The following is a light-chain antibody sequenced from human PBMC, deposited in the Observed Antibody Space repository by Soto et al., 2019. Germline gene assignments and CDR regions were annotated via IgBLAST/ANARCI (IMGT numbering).Light chain of an antibody. CDR3: QTWGTGIVV. J-gene: IGLJ2*01. Sequence: QPVLTQSPSASASLGASVKLTCTLSSGHSNYAIAWHQQQPEKGPRYLMKLNSDGSHSKGDGIPYRFSGSSSGAERYLTISSLQSEDEADYYCQTWGTGIVVFGGGTQLTVL. V-gene: IGLV4-69*01. CDR2: LNSDGSH. CDR1: SGHSNYA.